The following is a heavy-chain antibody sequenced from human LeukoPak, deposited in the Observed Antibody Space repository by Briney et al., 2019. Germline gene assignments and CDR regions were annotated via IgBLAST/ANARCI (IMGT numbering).Heavy chain of an antibody. J-gene: IGHJ4*02. CDR1: RFTFSSYS. V-gene: IGHV3-21*01. CDR3: ARDQQLVRFDY. D-gene: IGHD6-6*01. CDR2: ISSSSSYI. Sequence: GGSLRLSCAASRFTFSSYSMNWVRQAPGKGLEWVSSISSSSSYIYYADSVKGRFTISRDNAKNSLYLQMNSLRAEDTAVYYCARDQQLVRFDYWGQGTLVTVSS.